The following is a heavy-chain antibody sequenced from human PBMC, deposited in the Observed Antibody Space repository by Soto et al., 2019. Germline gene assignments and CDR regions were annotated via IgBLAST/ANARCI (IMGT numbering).Heavy chain of an antibody. CDR2: ISAYNGNT. CDR3: ARVSSGPLPYSYGFDHYYYYGMDV. V-gene: IGHV1-18*01. CDR1: GYTFSSYG. Sequence: ASVTLSCQTSGYTFSSYGISWVRQAPGQGLEWMGWISAYNGNTNYAQKLQGRVTMTTDTSTSTAYMELRSLRSDDTAVYYCARVSSGPLPYSYGFDHYYYYGMDVWGQGTTVTVSS. D-gene: IGHD5-18*01. J-gene: IGHJ6*02.